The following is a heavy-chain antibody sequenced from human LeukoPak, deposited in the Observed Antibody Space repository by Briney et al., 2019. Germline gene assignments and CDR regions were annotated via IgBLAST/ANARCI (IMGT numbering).Heavy chain of an antibody. CDR2: ISYDGSNK. J-gene: IGHJ3*02. D-gene: IGHD3-22*01. CDR1: GFTFSSYG. V-gene: IGHV3-30*18. Sequence: PGGSLRLSCAASGFTFSSYGMHWVRQAPGKGLEWVAVISYDGSNKYYADSVKGRFTISRDNSKNTLYLQMNSLRAEDTAVYYCAKDSTPPLYYYDSSGHAFDIWGQGTMVTVSS. CDR3: AKDSTPPLYYYDSSGHAFDI.